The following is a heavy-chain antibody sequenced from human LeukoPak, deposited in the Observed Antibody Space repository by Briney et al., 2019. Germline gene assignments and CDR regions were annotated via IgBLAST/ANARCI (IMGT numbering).Heavy chain of an antibody. CDR1: GYTFTDYY. Sequence: ASVKVSCKASGYTFTDYYMHWVRQAPGQGLEWMGWINPKTGDTNYAQKFQGRFTMTRDTSITTVYMELHKLTSDDSAFFSCAVAQGDYWGQGTLVNVSS. V-gene: IGHV1-2*02. D-gene: IGHD2-21*01. J-gene: IGHJ4*02. CDR2: INPKTGDT. CDR3: AVAQGDY.